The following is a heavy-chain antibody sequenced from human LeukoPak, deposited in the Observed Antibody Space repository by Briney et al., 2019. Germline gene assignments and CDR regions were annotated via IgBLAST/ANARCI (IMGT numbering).Heavy chain of an antibody. CDR2: IKQDGSEI. CDR3: ARDPRSVVRGVYELDY. D-gene: IGHD3-10*01. Sequence: GGSLRLSCAASGFTFNNYWMSWVRQAPGKGLEWVGNIKQDGSEIDSVDSVKGRFTISRDNAKNSLFLQMNSLRAEDTAVYYCARDPRSVVRGVYELDYWGQGTLVTVSS. CDR1: GFTFNNYW. V-gene: IGHV3-7*01. J-gene: IGHJ4*02.